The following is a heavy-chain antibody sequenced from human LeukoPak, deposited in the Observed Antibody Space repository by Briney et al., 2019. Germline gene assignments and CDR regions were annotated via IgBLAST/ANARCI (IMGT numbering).Heavy chain of an antibody. Sequence: GGSLRLSCAASGFTFSTYGMHWVRQAPGKGLEWVAFIRYDGSDTYDGSNKYYADSVKGRFTISRDNSKNMLYLQMNSLRPEDTAVYYCVGNFDYWGQGTLVTVSS. CDR2: IRYDGSDTYDGSNK. V-gene: IGHV3-30-5*02. CDR1: GFTFSTYG. CDR3: VGNFDY. D-gene: IGHD7-27*01. J-gene: IGHJ4*02.